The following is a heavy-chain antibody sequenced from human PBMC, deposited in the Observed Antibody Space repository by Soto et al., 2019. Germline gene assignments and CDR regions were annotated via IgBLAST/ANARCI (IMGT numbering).Heavy chain of an antibody. CDR1: GFTFSNAW. V-gene: IGHV3-15*01. D-gene: IGHD1-7*01. CDR3: TTLDLELPTPINWFDP. J-gene: IGHJ5*02. CDR2: IKSKTDGGTT. Sequence: PGGSLRLSCAASGFTFSNAWMSWVRQAPGKGLEWVGRIKSKTDGGTTDYAAPVKGRLTISRDDSKNTLYLQMNSLKTEDTAVYYCTTLDLELPTPINWFDPWGQGTLVTVSS.